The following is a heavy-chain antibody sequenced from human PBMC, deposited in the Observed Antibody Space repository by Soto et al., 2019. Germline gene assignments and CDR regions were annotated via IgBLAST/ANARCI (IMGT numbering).Heavy chain of an antibody. CDR2: ISGSGSNT. D-gene: IGHD5-18*01. V-gene: IGHV3-23*01. CDR3: ARDRDTFDY. Sequence: PGGSLILSCAASGFTFTSYAMSWVRLTPGKGLEWVSAISGSGSNTFYADSVRGRFTISRDNSKNTVFLQMNNLRAEDTAVYFCARDRDTFDYWGQGTRVTVSS. CDR1: GFTFTSYA. J-gene: IGHJ4*02.